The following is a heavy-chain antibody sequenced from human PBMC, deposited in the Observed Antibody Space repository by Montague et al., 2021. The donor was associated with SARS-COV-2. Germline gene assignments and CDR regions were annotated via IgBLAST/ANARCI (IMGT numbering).Heavy chain of an antibody. Sequence: SETLSLTCAVHGTPFSGYYWNWIRQPPGKGLEWIGEINHGGSTKYSPSLKSRLTISADTSKNQFSLKLTSVAAADTAVYYCARLRDGVVPSPILGVGPFYSYYYMDVWGRGTPVTVSS. J-gene: IGHJ6*03. D-gene: IGHD3-10*01. CDR2: INHGGST. CDR1: GTPFSGYY. CDR3: ARLRDGVVPSPILGVGPFYSYYYMDV. V-gene: IGHV4-34*01.